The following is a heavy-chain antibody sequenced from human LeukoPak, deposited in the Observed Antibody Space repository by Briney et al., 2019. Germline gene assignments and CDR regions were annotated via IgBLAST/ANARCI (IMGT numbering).Heavy chain of an antibody. CDR3: ARDWAYSSSSNFDY. J-gene: IGHJ4*02. CDR1: GFTVSSNY. CDR2: IYSGGST. V-gene: IGHV3-66*01. Sequence: GGSLRLSCAASGFTVSSNYMSWVRQAPGKGLEWVSVIYSGGSTYYADSVKGRFTISRDNSKNTLYLQMNSLRAEDTAVYYCARDWAYSSSSNFDYWGQGTLVAVSS. D-gene: IGHD6-6*01.